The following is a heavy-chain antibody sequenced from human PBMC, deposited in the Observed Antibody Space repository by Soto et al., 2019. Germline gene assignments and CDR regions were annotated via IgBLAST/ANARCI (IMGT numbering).Heavy chain of an antibody. J-gene: IGHJ5*02. CDR2: IYYTGTT. CDR1: GGSISSYY. V-gene: IGHV4-59*01. Sequence: PSETLSLTCTVSGGSISSYYWSWIRQPPGRGLEWIGYIYYTGTTNYNPSLKSRVTISVDTSKNQFSLKLSSVTAADTAVYYCTNLLWADYRVIFDPWDQGSL. CDR3: TNLLWADYRVIFDP. D-gene: IGHD3-16*02.